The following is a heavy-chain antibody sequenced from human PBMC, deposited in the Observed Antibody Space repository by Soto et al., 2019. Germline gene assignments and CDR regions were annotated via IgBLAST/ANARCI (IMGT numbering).Heavy chain of an antibody. CDR2: IYWDNDK. J-gene: IGHJ3*02. CDR3: AHLTITYGGVIGRDAFDI. Sequence: QITLQESAPTLVQPTQTLTLTCTFSGFSLSPVGVGVGWIRQPPGKALEWVAVIYWDNDKRYNPSLSYRLSITTNLSRNQLALSMTNMYPVDTGTYYCAHLTITYGGVIGRDAFDIWGQGTLVTVSS. CDR1: GFSLSPVGVG. D-gene: IGHD3-16*02. V-gene: IGHV2-5*02.